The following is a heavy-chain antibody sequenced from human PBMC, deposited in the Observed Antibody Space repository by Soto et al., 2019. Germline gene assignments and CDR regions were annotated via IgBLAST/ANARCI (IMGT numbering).Heavy chain of an antibody. V-gene: IGHV1-46*01. CDR3: ARELISGSSWSLFYYYYGMDV. CDR1: GYTFTSYY. J-gene: IGHJ6*02. CDR2: INPSGGST. D-gene: IGHD6-13*01. Sequence: ASVKVSCKASGYTFTSYYMHWVRQAPGQGLEWMGIINPSGGSTSYAQKFQGRVTMTRDTSTSTVYMELSSLRSEDTAVYYCARELISGSSWSLFYYYYGMDVWGQGATVTVSS.